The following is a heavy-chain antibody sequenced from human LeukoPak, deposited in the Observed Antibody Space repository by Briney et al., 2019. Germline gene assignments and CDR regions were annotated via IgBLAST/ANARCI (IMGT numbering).Heavy chain of an antibody. D-gene: IGHD2-15*01. CDR2: ISSDGSNK. CDR3: ARSYCSGGSCYSGPYYYYGMDV. Sequence: GGSMTLSCAASAFTFSRYAMHWVRPAPGKGLEWVAVISSDGSNKYHADSVKGRFTISRDDSKNTLYLQMNSLRAEDTAVYYCARSYCSGGSCYSGPYYYYGMDVWGQGTTVTVSS. J-gene: IGHJ6*02. V-gene: IGHV3-30-3*01. CDR1: AFTFSRYA.